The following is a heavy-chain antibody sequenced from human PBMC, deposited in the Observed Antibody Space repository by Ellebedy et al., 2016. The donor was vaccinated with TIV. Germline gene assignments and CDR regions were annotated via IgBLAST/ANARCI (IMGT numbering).Heavy chain of an antibody. V-gene: IGHV4-59*01. CDR2: IYYSGTT. Sequence: MPSETLSLTCTVSGISIGRYFWNWIRQSPEKGLEWIGYIYYSGTTTYSPSLTSRVTMSVDTSKNQFSLRLTSATAADTAVYYCARRLHYGDWYFDLWGRGTLVTVSS. J-gene: IGHJ2*01. CDR3: ARRLHYGDWYFDL. D-gene: IGHD4-17*01. CDR1: GISIGRYF.